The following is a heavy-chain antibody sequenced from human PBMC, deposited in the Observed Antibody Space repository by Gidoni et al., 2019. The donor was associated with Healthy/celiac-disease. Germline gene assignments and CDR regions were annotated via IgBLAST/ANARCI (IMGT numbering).Heavy chain of an antibody. CDR2: IYYSGST. CDR3: ARSGRGDFWSGYYTLFDY. CDR1: GGSISSSY. V-gene: IGHV4-59*01. Sequence: QVQLQESGPGLVKPSETLSLTCTVSGGSISSSYWSWIRQPPGKGLEWIGYIYYSGSTNYNPSLKSRVTISVDTSKNQFSLKLSSVTAADTAVYYCARSGRGDFWSGYYTLFDYWGQGTLVTVSS. J-gene: IGHJ4*02. D-gene: IGHD3-3*01.